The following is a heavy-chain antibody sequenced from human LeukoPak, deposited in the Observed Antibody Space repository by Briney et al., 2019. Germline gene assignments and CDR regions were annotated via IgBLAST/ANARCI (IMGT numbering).Heavy chain of an antibody. CDR3: AKILRYFDSYDAFDI. V-gene: IGHV4-39*07. CDR2: IYYSGST. D-gene: IGHD3-9*01. CDR1: GGSISSSSYY. J-gene: IGHJ3*02. Sequence: SETLSLTCTVSGGSISSSSYYWGWIRQPPGKGLEWIGSIYYSGSTYYNPSLKSRVTISVDRSKNQFSLKLSSVTAADTAVYYCAKILRYFDSYDAFDIWGQGTMVTVSS.